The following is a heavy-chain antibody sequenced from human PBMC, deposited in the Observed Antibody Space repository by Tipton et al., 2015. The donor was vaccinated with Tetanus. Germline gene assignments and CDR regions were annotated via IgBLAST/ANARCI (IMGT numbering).Heavy chain of an antibody. CDR1: GGSMSTSGHY. J-gene: IGHJ4*02. V-gene: IGHV4-39*01. Sequence: TLSLTCIVSGGSMSTSGHYWSWIRQPPGKALEWIGSIYYSGSTFYHPSLQSRVTISVDTSKNQFSLRLSSVTAADTAVYFCARHPPPYYYGSGSYLDYWGQGTPVTVSS. D-gene: IGHD3-10*01. CDR2: IYYSGST. CDR3: ARHPPPYYYGSGSYLDY.